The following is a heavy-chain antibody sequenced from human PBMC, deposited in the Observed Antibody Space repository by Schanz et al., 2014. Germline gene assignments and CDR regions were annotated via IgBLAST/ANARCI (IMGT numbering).Heavy chain of an antibody. J-gene: IGHJ4*02. CDR2: ISHHGSER. CDR3: ARDKYDYGAPRNSDS. D-gene: IGHD4-17*01. V-gene: IGHV3-30*03. CDR1: GFSFSDYG. Sequence: QVQLVESGGGVAQPGGSLRLSCAGSGFSFSDYGMHWVRQAPGRGLEWVAVISHHGSERYYADSVKGRFTISRDNAKNSLYLQMNSLRVEDTAVYYCARDKYDYGAPRNSDSWGQGTLVTVSS.